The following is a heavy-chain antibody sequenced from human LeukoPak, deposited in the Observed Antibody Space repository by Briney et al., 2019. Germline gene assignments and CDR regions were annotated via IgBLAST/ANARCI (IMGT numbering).Heavy chain of an antibody. CDR1: GYTFISYQ. Sequence: ASVKVSCKASGYTFISYQMHWVRQAPGQGLEWMGIINPTGGSTSHAQKFQGRVTMTRDTSTSTVYMELSSLRSEDTAVYYCARELVGYSYGPNWFDPWGQGTLVTVSS. J-gene: IGHJ5*02. CDR3: ARELVGYSYGPNWFDP. D-gene: IGHD5-18*01. CDR2: INPTGGST. V-gene: IGHV1-46*01.